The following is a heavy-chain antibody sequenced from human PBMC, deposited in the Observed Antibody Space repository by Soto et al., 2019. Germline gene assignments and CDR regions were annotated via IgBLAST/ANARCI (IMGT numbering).Heavy chain of an antibody. CDR3: ARAQGSWSAFDI. CDR1: GGTFSRYA. J-gene: IGHJ3*02. CDR2: IIPIFGTA. Sequence: SVKVSCKASGGTFSRYAITGVRQAPGQGLEWMGGIIPIFGTANYAQNFQGSVTITADESTSTAYMELSSLRSEETAVYYCARAQGSWSAFDIWGQATMVTVSS. D-gene: IGHD6-13*01. V-gene: IGHV1-69*01.